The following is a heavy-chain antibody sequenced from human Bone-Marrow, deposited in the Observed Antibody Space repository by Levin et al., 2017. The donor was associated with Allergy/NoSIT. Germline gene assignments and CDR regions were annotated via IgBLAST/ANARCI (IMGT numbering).Heavy chain of an antibody. CDR3: ARGWFGELLSH. V-gene: IGHV3-53*01. D-gene: IGHD3-10*01. Sequence: PGESLKISCAASGFTVSSNYMSWVRQAPGKGPEWVSVIYSGGSTYYADSVKGRFTISRDNSKTTLYLQMNSLRAEDTAVYYCARGWFGELLSHWGQGTLVTVSS. CDR2: IYSGGST. CDR1: GFTVSSNY. J-gene: IGHJ4*02.